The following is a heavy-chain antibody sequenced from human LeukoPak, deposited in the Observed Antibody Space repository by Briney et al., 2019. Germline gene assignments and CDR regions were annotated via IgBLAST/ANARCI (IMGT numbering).Heavy chain of an antibody. V-gene: IGHV4-39*01. CDR2: IYYSGST. D-gene: IGHD3-22*01. CDR1: GGSISSSSYY. Sequence: SETLSLTCTVSGGSISSSSYYWGWIRQPPGKGLEWIGSIYYSGSTYYNPSLKSRVTISVDTSKNQFSLKLSSVTAADTAVYYCARRDYYDSSGYPQEAFDIWGQGTMVTVSS. CDR3: ARRDYYDSSGYPQEAFDI. J-gene: IGHJ3*02.